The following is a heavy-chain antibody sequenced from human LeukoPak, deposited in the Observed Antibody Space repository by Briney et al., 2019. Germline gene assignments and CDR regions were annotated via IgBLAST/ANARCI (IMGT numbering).Heavy chain of an antibody. Sequence: PSETLSLICTIFGSSISDNYYWGWIRRPPGKGLEWIGSVYHSGSTYYNPSLKSRVTLSVDTSNNHFSLKLRSVTVADTAVYYCARLNYYHFWSTLNWFDPWGQGTLVTVSS. CDR1: GSSISDNYY. D-gene: IGHD3-3*01. J-gene: IGHJ5*02. CDR2: VYHSGST. CDR3: ARLNYYHFWSTLNWFDP. V-gene: IGHV4-38-2*02.